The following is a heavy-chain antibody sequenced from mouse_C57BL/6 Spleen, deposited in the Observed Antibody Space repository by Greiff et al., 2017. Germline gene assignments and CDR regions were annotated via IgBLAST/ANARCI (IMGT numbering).Heavy chain of an antibody. Sequence: VQLQQSVAELVRPGASVKLSCTASGFTFKNTYMHWVKQRPEQGLEWIGRIDSANGNTKYAPKFQGKVIITADTSSNTAYLQLSSLTSEDTAIYYCARRLLRPNAMDYWGQGTSVTVSS. CDR1: GFTFKNTY. D-gene: IGHD2-4*01. CDR3: ARRLLRPNAMDY. J-gene: IGHJ4*01. CDR2: IDSANGNT. V-gene: IGHV14-3*01.